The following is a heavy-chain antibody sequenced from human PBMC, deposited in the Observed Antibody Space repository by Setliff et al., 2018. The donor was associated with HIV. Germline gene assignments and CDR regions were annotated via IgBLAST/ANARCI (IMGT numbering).Heavy chain of an antibody. J-gene: IGHJ5*02. CDR3: ARSVVVVTVEWFDP. D-gene: IGHD2-21*02. CDR1: GGSISSGNHF. Sequence: SETLSLTCTVSGGSISSGNHFWTWIRQPAGKGLEWIGRIYTNERTNYNPSLKSRATIAVNTSKNQFSLKLSSVTAADTAVYYCARSVVVVTVEWFDPWGQGTLVTVSS. V-gene: IGHV4-61*02. CDR2: IYTNERT.